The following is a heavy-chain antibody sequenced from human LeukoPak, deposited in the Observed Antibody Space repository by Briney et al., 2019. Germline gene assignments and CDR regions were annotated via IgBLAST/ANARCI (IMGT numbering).Heavy chain of an antibody. CDR3: ARQGTSRVPHYFDY. CDR2: IYYTGST. J-gene: IGHJ4*02. Sequence: PSETLSLTCNVSGGTIRSYYRSWIRQPPGKELEWIGYIYYTGSTNYNPSLNSRVTMSVDTSKNQFSLKLSSVTAADTAVYYCARQGTSRVPHYFDYWGQGTLVTVSS. D-gene: IGHD1/OR15-1a*01. V-gene: IGHV4-59*08. CDR1: GGTIRSYY.